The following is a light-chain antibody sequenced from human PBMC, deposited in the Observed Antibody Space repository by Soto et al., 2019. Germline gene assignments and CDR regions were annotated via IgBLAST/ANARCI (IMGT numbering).Light chain of an antibody. V-gene: IGKV1-6*01. Sequence: AIQMTQSPSSLSASVGDRVTITCRASQGIRNDLGWYQQKPGKAPTLLIYAASSLQSGGPSSFSGSGSSTDFTLTISSLQPEDFATYYCLQHYNYPRTFGQGTKVEIK. CDR2: AAS. CDR3: LQHYNYPRT. J-gene: IGKJ1*01. CDR1: QGIRND.